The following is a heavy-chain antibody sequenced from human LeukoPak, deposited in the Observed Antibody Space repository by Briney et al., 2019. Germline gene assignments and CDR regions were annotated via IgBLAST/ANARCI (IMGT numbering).Heavy chain of an antibody. D-gene: IGHD6-13*01. Sequence: GGSLRLSCAASGFSVSRYYMSWVRQAPGKGLEWVSGINDSGRSTYYADSVKGRFTISRDNSENTLTLQMNSLRAEDTAAYYCARPYFAYSSRYWFFGLWGRGTLVNVSS. CDR2: INDSGRST. V-gene: IGHV3-23*01. CDR3: ARPYFAYSSRYWFFGL. CDR1: GFSVSRYY. J-gene: IGHJ2*01.